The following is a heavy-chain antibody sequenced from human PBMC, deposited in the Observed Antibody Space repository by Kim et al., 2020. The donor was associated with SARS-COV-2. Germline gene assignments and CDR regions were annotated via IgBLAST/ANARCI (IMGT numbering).Heavy chain of an antibody. D-gene: IGHD3-3*01. J-gene: IGHJ1*01. CDR3: SKDKLPDFHSAVQY. CDR1: GESFSGYY. V-gene: IGHV4-34*01. CDR2: INHSGST. Sequence: SETLSLTCAVYGESFSGYYWSWIRQPPGNGLEWIGEINHSGSTKYNPSLKSRVTISVDTYHNQFSLKLNSVTAADKAVYYCSKDKLPDFHSAVQYWG.